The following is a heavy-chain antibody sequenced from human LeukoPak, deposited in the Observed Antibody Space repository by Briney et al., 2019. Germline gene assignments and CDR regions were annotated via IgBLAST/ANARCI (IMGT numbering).Heavy chain of an antibody. Sequence: GGSLRLSCAASGFTFSSYSMNWVRQAPGKGLEWVSYISSSSSTIYYADSVKGRFTISRDNAKNSLYPQMNSLRAEDTAVYYCARGTTTYYYDSSGRRPADAFDIWGQGTMVTVSS. CDR2: ISSSSSTI. V-gene: IGHV3-48*01. D-gene: IGHD3-22*01. CDR3: ARGTTTYYYDSSGRRPADAFDI. J-gene: IGHJ3*02. CDR1: GFTFSSYS.